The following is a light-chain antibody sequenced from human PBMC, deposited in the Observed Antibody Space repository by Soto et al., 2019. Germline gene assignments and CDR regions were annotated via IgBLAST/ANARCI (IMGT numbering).Light chain of an antibody. CDR2: AAT. CDR1: QGISSW. CDR3: QQTNSFLGIT. Sequence: DIQMTQSPSSVSASVGDRVSITCRPSQGISSWLAWYQQKPGKAPKLLIYAATTLQRGVPSRFSGSGSGTEFTLTISSLQPEDFATYFCQQTNSFLGITFGPGTRVDLK. J-gene: IGKJ3*01. V-gene: IGKV1-12*01.